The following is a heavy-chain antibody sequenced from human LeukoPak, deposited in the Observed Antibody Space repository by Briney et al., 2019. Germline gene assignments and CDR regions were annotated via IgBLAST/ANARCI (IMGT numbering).Heavy chain of an antibody. D-gene: IGHD5-18*01. CDR3: ARGRGYSYGQTPFDY. Sequence: VASVKVSRKASGYTFTSYDINWVRQATGQGLEWMGWMNPNSGNTIYAQRFKGRVTMTRNTSISTGYMELSSLKSEDTAVYYCARGRGYSYGQTPFDYWGQGTRVTVSS. CDR1: GYTFTSYD. V-gene: IGHV1-8*01. CDR2: MNPNSGNT. J-gene: IGHJ4*02.